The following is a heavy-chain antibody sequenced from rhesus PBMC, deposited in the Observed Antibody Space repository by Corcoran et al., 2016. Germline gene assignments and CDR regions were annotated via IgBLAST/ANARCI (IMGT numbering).Heavy chain of an antibody. V-gene: IGHV3S42*01. CDR2: IDNGGSVT. CDR3: TDAYDIES. Sequence: EAQLVESGGGLAKPGESLSPSCAALGFTFGGFWVHWVRQIPGKCLGWISGIDNGGSVTSYADSVKGRFTISRDDSKNTLSLQMNSLRAEDTAVYYCTDAYDIESWGQGVQVTVSS. D-gene: IGHD3-40*01. CDR1: GFTFGGFW. J-gene: IGHJ4*01.